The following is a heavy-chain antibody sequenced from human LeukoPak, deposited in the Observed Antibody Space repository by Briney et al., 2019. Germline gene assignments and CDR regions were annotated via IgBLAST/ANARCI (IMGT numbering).Heavy chain of an antibody. J-gene: IGHJ3*02. CDR1: GYTFTGYY. Sequence: GASVKVSCKASGYTFTGYYMHWVRQAPGQGLEWMGWINPNSGGTNYAQKFQGRVTMTRVTSISTAYMELSRLRSDDTAVYYCARGAMVRGVTSQDAFDIWGQGTMVTVSS. V-gene: IGHV1-2*02. CDR2: INPNSGGT. CDR3: ARGAMVRGVTSQDAFDI. D-gene: IGHD3-10*01.